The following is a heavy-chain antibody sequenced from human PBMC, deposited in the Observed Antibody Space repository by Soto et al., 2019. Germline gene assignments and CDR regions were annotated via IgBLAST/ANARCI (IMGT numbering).Heavy chain of an antibody. CDR1: GGSISNYY. V-gene: IGHV4-59*01. Sequence: PSETLSLTCTVSGGSISNYYWSWIRQPPGKGLEWIGYIYYSGSTNYNPSLKSRVTISVDTSKNQFSLKLSSVTAADTAVYYCARAKTYYDILSGFYYYYYMDVWGKGTTVTVSS. CDR2: IYYSGST. D-gene: IGHD3-9*01. CDR3: ARAKTYYDILSGFYYYYYMDV. J-gene: IGHJ6*03.